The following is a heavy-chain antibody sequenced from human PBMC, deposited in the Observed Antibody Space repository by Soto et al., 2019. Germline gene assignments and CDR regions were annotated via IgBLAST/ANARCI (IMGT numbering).Heavy chain of an antibody. V-gene: IGHV3-23*01. Sequence: EVQLLGSGGDLVPPGGSLRLSCAASGFSFNNFAMRWVRQAPGKGLEWVSAISGSGDSAYYADSVKGRFTISRDNSKNTLFLQMSSLRGEDTDVYYCAKDSGDTSSWNWFDAWGQGTLVTVSS. D-gene: IGHD6-13*01. CDR2: ISGSGDSA. CDR3: AKDSGDTSSWNWFDA. CDR1: GFSFNNFA. J-gene: IGHJ5*02.